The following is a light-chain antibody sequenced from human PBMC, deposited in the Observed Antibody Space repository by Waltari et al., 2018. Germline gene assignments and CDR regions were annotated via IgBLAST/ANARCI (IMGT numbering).Light chain of an antibody. CDR1: SSDVGGYNY. Sequence: QSALTQPASVSGSPGQSLTISCTGTSSDVGGYNYVSWYQHHPGKAPKLMIYDVIKRPSGVSSLFSGSKSDNPGSLTISRRQAEGEADYYCSSYTSISTPYVFGTGTKVTDL. V-gene: IGLV2-14*03. J-gene: IGLJ1*01. CDR3: SSYTSISTPYV. CDR2: DVI.